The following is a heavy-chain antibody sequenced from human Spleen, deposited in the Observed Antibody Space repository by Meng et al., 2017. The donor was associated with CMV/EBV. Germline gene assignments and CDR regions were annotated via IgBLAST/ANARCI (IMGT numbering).Heavy chain of an antibody. CDR1: GNTFSDYK. Sequence: KISCRVSGNTFSDYKIHWVQQATGKGLEWTGLGDPEDGETTYAEKLLGRITITADTSTDTAYLELTYLRSEDTAVYFCATAYQQLGYWGQGTLVTGSS. D-gene: IGHD6-13*01. CDR3: ATAYQQLGY. J-gene: IGHJ4*02. V-gene: IGHV1-69-2*01. CDR2: GDPEDGET.